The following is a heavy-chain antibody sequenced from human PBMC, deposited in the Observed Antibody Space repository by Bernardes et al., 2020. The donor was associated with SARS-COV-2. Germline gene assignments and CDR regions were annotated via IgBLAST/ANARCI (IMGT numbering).Heavy chain of an antibody. D-gene: IGHD6-6*01. J-gene: IGHJ6*03. Sequence: TLSLTCAFYGGSFSGYYWSWIRQPPGKGLEWIGEINHSGSTNYNPSLKSRVTISVDTSKNQFSLKLSSVTAADTAVYYCARGPPWSSSSGGYYYYYYMDVWGKGTTVTVSS. CDR2: INHSGST. CDR3: ARGPPWSSSSGGYYYYYYMDV. V-gene: IGHV4-34*01. CDR1: GGSFSGYY.